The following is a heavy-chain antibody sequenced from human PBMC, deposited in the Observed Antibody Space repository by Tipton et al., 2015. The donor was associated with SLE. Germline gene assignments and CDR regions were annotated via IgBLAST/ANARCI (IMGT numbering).Heavy chain of an antibody. Sequence: RSLRLSCAASGFTFSRYGMHWVRQAPGKGLQWVAFIWYDGSKKYYVDSVKGRFTISRDNSKNTLYLQMNSLTAADTAVYYCTMRRPQVWSFDYWGQGNLLTVSS. V-gene: IGHV3-33*01. D-gene: IGHD2-8*01. CDR2: IWYDGSKK. CDR1: GFTFSRYG. J-gene: IGHJ4*02. CDR3: TMRRPQVWSFDY.